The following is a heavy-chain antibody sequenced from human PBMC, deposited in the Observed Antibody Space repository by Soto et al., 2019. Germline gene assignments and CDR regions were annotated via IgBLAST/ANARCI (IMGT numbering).Heavy chain of an antibody. CDR2: IYHSGST. CDR1: GGSISSSNW. D-gene: IGHD3-9*01. CDR3: ARDGYGYYDILTGYPDYYYYGMDV. V-gene: IGHV4-4*02. Sequence: LSLTCAVSGGSISSSNWWSWVRQPPGKGLEWIGEIYHSGSTNYNPSLKSRVTISVDKSKNQFSLRLSSVTAADTAVYYCARDGYGYYDILTGYPDYYYYGMDVWGQGTTVTVSS. J-gene: IGHJ6*02.